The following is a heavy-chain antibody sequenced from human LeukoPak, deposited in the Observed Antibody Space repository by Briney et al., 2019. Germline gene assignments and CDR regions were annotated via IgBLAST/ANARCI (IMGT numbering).Heavy chain of an antibody. CDR2: IYFSGST. Sequence: SETLSLTCSVSGGSISSGGYYWSWIRQHPGKGLEWVGYIYFSGSTYYNPSLTSRVTISLDTSKNQFSLKLSSVSAADTAVYYCAAYYRGYSYGCFDYWGQGTLVTVSS. J-gene: IGHJ4*02. V-gene: IGHV4-31*03. D-gene: IGHD5-18*01. CDR3: AAYYRGYSYGCFDY. CDR1: GGSISSGGYY.